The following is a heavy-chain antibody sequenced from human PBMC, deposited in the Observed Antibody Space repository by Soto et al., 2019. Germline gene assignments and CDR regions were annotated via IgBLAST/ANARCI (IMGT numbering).Heavy chain of an antibody. CDR1: GYSIRNGYY. D-gene: IGHD2-21*02. Sequence: SETLSLAFTVSGYSIRNGYYWGWIRQPPGKGLEWIGTIDHSGSTYYNPSLKSRVTISVDASENHFSLKLSSVTAADTAVYYCARVGPYCGGDCYSPPPWGQGTLVTVSS. J-gene: IGHJ5*02. V-gene: IGHV4-38-2*02. CDR3: ARVGPYCGGDCYSPPP. CDR2: IDHSGST.